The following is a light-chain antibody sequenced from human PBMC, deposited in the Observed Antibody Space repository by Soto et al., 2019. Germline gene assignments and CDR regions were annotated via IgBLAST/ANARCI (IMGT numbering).Light chain of an antibody. Sequence: QSVLTQPASVSGSPGQSITISCTGTSSDIGDYNYVSWFQQHPGRAPKLLIFEVTNRPSGVSNRFSGSKSGYTASLTISGLQTEDEADYYCNSYPSTKTYVFGTGTKVTVL. CDR2: EVT. J-gene: IGLJ1*01. CDR3: NSYPSTKTYV. CDR1: SSDIGDYNY. V-gene: IGLV2-14*01.